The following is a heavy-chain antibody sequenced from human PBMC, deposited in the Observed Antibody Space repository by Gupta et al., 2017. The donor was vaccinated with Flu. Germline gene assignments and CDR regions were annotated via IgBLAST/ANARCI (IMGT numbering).Heavy chain of an antibody. CDR2: ISSRGRP. J-gene: IGHJ4*02. CDR1: GFTFSYYE. CDR3: ERGHWDS. V-gene: IGHV3-48*03. Sequence: CVAFGFTFSYYEFSWVRLAPGKRLEWVSYISSRGRPYYTDSVKGRFAISRDYSKNSVCLQMNNLRAEYTAVEDCERGHWDSWVQGALVPVS. D-gene: IGHD1-1*01.